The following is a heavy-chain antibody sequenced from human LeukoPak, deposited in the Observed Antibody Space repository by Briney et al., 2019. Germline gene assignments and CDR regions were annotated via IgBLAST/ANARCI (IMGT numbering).Heavy chain of an antibody. Sequence: PGGSLRLSCAASGFSFRSYGMHWVRQATGKGLEWVSFIWSDGNNRFYADSVKGRFTISRDNSKNMLFLQMDTLRAEYMALYYCAKDPGASVSGFHMDVWGKGTTVIVSS. D-gene: IGHD2-8*02. J-gene: IGHJ6*03. V-gene: IGHV3-30*02. CDR2: IWSDGNNR. CDR3: AKDPGASVSGFHMDV. CDR1: GFSFRSYG.